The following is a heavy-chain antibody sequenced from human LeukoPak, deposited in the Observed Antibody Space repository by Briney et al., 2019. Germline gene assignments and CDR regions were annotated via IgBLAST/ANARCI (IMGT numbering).Heavy chain of an antibody. V-gene: IGHV1-69*06. Sequence: SVKVSCKASGGTFSSYAISWVRQAPGQGLEWMGGIIPIFGTANYAQKFQGRVTITADKSTSTAYMELSSLRSEDTAVYYCARSMRSGGATDHDAFDIWGQGTMVTVSS. D-gene: IGHD2-15*01. CDR3: ARSMRSGGATDHDAFDI. J-gene: IGHJ3*02. CDR1: GGTFSSYA. CDR2: IIPIFGTA.